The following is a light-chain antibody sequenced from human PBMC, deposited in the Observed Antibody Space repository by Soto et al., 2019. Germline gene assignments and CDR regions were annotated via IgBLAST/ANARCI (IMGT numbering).Light chain of an antibody. J-gene: IGKJ4*01. CDR1: QSVNIY. V-gene: IGKV3D-15*01. CDR2: GAS. CDR3: QQYNNWPLT. Sequence: EIVMTQSPATLSVSPGERATLSCMASQSVNIYLAWYQQKPGQAPRLLIFGASYRATGIPARFSGSGSGTEFNLTISSLQSEDFAVYYCQQYNNWPLTFGGGTKVDIK.